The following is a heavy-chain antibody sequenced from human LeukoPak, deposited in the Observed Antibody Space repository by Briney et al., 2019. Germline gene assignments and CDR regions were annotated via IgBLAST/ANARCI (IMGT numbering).Heavy chain of an antibody. CDR2: IYYSGST. D-gene: IGHD3-22*01. CDR3: ARASTYYYDSSGTEFDY. Sequence: SETLSLTCTVSTGSISSGGYYWSWIRQLPGKGLEWIGYIYYSGSTYYNPSLKSRVTISVDTSKNRFSLKLDSVTAADTAVYYCARASTYYYDSSGTEFDYWGQGTLVTVSS. J-gene: IGHJ4*02. V-gene: IGHV4-31*03. CDR1: TGSISSGGYY.